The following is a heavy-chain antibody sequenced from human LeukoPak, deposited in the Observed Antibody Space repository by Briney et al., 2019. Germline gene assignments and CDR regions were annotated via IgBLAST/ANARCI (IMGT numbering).Heavy chain of an antibody. V-gene: IGHV4-4*07. CDR3: ANSDFWSGYDARLSYYFDY. Sequence: SETLSLTCTVSGGSISSYYWSWIRQPAGKGLEWIGRIYTSGSTNYNPSLKSRVTMSVDTSKNQFSLKPSSVTAADTAVYYCANSDFWSGYDARLSYYFDYWGQGTLVTVSS. CDR2: IYTSGST. D-gene: IGHD3-3*01. J-gene: IGHJ4*02. CDR1: GGSISSYY.